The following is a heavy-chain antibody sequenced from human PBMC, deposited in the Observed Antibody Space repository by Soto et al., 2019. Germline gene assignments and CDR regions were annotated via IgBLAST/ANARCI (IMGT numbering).Heavy chain of an antibody. V-gene: IGHV3-33*01. D-gene: IGHD2-15*01. J-gene: IGHJ4*02. CDR1: GSIFSGYG. CDR2: IWYDGSNK. CDR3: ARDGIGGSVFRGFCDY. Sequence: QKYLVASGGGVVQPVGSLRDSCIASGSIFSGYGMHWVRQAPGKGLEWVAVIWYDGSNKYYADSVKGRFTISRDNSKNMLYLQMDSLRAEDTAVYYCARDGIGGSVFRGFCDYWGQGTLVTVSS.